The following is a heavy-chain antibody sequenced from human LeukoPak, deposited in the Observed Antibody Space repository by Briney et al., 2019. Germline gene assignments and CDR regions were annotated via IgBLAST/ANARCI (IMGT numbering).Heavy chain of an antibody. V-gene: IGHV3-74*01. CDR2: INTDGSST. Sequence: AGGSLRLSCAASGFTFSSYWMHWVRQAPGKGLVWVSRINTDGSSTSYADSVKGRFTISRDNAKNTLYLQMNSLRAEDTAVYYCARESQQYWSVGALDVWGQGTTVTVSS. CDR3: ARESQQYWSVGALDV. D-gene: IGHD2/OR15-2a*01. CDR1: GFTFSSYW. J-gene: IGHJ6*02.